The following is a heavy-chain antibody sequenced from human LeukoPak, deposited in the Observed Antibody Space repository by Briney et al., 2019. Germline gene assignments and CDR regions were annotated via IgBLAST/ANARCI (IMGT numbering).Heavy chain of an antibody. CDR3: ARVSSSWYGWFDP. CDR2: IYHSGST. J-gene: IGHJ5*02. CDR1: GGSISSSNW. D-gene: IGHD6-13*01. Sequence: SETLSLTCAVSGGSISSSNWWSWVRQPPGKGLEWIGEIYHSGSTNYNPSLKSRVTISVDKSKNQFSLKLSSVTAADTAVYYCARVSSSWYGWFDPWGQGTLVTVSS. V-gene: IGHV4-4*02.